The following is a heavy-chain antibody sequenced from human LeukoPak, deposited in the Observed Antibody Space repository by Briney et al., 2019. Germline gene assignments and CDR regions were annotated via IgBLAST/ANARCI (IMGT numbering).Heavy chain of an antibody. J-gene: IGHJ4*02. Sequence: PSETLSLTCTVSGGSISSSSYYWGWIRQPPGKGLEWIGSIYYSGSTYYNPSLKSRVTISVDRSKNQFSLKLSSVTAADTAVYYCARGSEEYQLPIYFDYWGQGTLVTVSS. CDR3: ARGSEEYQLPIYFDY. CDR2: IYYSGST. D-gene: IGHD2-2*01. V-gene: IGHV4-39*07. CDR1: GGSISSSSYY.